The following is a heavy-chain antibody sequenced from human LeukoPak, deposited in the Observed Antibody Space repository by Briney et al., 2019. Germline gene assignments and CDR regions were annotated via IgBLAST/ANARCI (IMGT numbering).Heavy chain of an antibody. J-gene: IGHJ5*02. D-gene: IGHD3-22*01. V-gene: IGHV1-18*01. CDR3: ARDFDYYWSWFDP. CDR2: ISAYNGST. Sequence: GASVKVSCKTSGYTFISFGISWVRQAPGQGLEWIGWISAYNGSTQYAQKFQGRVTMITDTSTSTAYMDLRSLRSDDTAVYYCARDFDYYWSWFDPWGQGTLVTVSS. CDR1: GYTFISFG.